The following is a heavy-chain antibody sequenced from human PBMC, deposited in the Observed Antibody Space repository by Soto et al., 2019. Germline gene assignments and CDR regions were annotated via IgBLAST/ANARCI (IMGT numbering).Heavy chain of an antibody. V-gene: IGHV1-8*02. CDR1: GYTITSYY. J-gene: IGHJ4*02. CDR3: ARTLYGDNVDY. Sequence: ASVKLSCKASGYTITSYYMHWVRQATGQGLEWMGWMNPNSGNTGYAQKFQGRVTMTRNTSISTAYMELSSLRSEDTAVYYCARTLYGDNVDYWGQGTLVTVSS. CDR2: MNPNSGNT. D-gene: IGHD4-17*01.